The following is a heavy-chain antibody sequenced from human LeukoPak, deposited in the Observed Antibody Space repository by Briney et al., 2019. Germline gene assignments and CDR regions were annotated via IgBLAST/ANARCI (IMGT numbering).Heavy chain of an antibody. V-gene: IGHV1-2*02. J-gene: IGHJ4*02. Sequence: ASVKVSCKASGYTFTDYYMHWVRQAPGQGLEWMGWINPNSGGTNYAQKFQGRVTMTRDTSISTAYMELSRLRSDDTAVYYCARAREDGGNSGEIGYWGQGTLVTVSS. CDR1: GYTFTDYY. D-gene: IGHD4-23*01. CDR2: INPNSGGT. CDR3: ARAREDGGNSGEIGY.